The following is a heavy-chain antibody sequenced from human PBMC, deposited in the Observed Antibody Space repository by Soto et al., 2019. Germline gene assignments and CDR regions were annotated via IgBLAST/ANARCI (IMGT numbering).Heavy chain of an antibody. CDR2: MQPSTGRT. CDR1: GYSFTSYEYY. D-gene: IGHD1-26*01. J-gene: IGHJ4*02. CDR3: ARGVSAGVDY. V-gene: IGHV1-8*01. Sequence: ASVKVSCKASGYSFTSYEYYIHWVRQAPGQGLEWMGWMQPSTGRTGYAQKFQGRVTMTRDTSINTAYMELTTLTSDDTAFYYCARGVSAGVDYWGQGTLVTVSS.